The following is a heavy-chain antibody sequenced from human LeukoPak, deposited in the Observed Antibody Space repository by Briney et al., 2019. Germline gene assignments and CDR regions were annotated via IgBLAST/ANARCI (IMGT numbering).Heavy chain of an antibody. Sequence: PGGSLRLSCAASGFTFSSYWMSWVRQAPGKGLEWVANIKQDGSEKYYVDSVKGRFTISRDNAKNSLYLQMNSLRAEDTAVYYCARTRSSITMVRGVSNWFDPWGQGTLVTVSS. CDR1: GFTFSSYW. D-gene: IGHD3-10*01. CDR3: ARTRSSITMVRGVSNWFDP. V-gene: IGHV3-7*05. J-gene: IGHJ5*02. CDR2: IKQDGSEK.